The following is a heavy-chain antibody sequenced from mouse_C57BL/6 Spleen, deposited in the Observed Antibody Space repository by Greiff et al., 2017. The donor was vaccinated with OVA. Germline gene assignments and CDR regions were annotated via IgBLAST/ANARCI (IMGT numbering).Heavy chain of an antibody. D-gene: IGHD2-4*01. CDR2: IRLKSDNYAT. J-gene: IGHJ4*01. CDR1: GFTFSNYW. V-gene: IGHV6-3*01. CDR3: TVSDYEYYAMDY. Sequence: EVKVEESGGGLVQPGGSMKLSCVASGFTFSNYWMNWVRQSPEKGLEWVAQIRLKSDNYATHYAESVKGRFTISRDDSKSSVYLQMNNLRAEDTGIYYCTVSDYEYYAMDYWGQGTSVTVSS.